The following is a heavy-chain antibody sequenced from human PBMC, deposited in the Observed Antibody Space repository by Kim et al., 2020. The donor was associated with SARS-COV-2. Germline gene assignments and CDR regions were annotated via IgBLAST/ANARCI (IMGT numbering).Heavy chain of an antibody. V-gene: IGHV4-34*01. J-gene: IGHJ3*02. Sequence: VTISVDTSKNQFSLKLSSVTAADTAVYYCARGRKLEGLYGGLRGRAFDIWGQGTMVTVSS. CDR3: ARGRKLEGLYGGLRGRAFDI. D-gene: IGHD4-17*01.